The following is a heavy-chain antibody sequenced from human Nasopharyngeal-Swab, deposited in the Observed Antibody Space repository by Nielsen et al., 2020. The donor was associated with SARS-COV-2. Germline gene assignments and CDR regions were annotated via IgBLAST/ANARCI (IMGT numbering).Heavy chain of an antibody. Sequence: WIRQPPGKGQEWIGYIYYSGSTNYNPSLKSRVTISVDTSKNQFSLKLSSVTAADTAVYYCARVGGLWSAGFYYYYMDVWGKGTTVTVSS. CDR2: IYYSGST. V-gene: IGHV4-59*01. CDR3: ARVGGLWSAGFYYYYMDV. D-gene: IGHD3-3*01. J-gene: IGHJ6*03.